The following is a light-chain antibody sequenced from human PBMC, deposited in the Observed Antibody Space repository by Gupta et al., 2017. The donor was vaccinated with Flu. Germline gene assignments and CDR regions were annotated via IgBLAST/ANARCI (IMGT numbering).Light chain of an antibody. Sequence: DIQLTQSPSTLSASVGDRVTITCRASHSISTWLAWYQQKPGKAPKLLIYKASSLESGVPSRFSGSGSGTEFSLTISSLQPDDFATYYFQQYDNWLTFGGGTKVEIK. V-gene: IGKV1-5*03. J-gene: IGKJ4*01. CDR1: HSISTW. CDR2: KAS. CDR3: QQYDNWLT.